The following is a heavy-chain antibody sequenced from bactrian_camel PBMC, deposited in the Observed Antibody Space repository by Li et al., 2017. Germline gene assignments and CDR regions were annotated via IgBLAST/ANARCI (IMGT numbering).Heavy chain of an antibody. V-gene: IGHV3S55*01. CDR1: GFDYNSYC. D-gene: IGHD4*01. CDR2: IGSDGNT. J-gene: IGHJ6*01. Sequence: HVQLVESGGGSVEAGGSLTLSCVASGFDYNSYCMGWFRQVPGEDREGIAAIGSDGNTIYPSSMKGRFTCSRNNARNTVYLQMNNLRPEDTGMYYCAAEVLDSDYDVRYQCEHRNQANFGVWSQGTQVTVS. CDR3: AAEVLDSDYDVRYQCEHRNQANFGV.